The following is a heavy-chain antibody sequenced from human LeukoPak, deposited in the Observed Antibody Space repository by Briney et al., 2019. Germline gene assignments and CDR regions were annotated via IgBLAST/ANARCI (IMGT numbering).Heavy chain of an antibody. D-gene: IGHD2-21*02. J-gene: IGHJ4*02. CDR2: ISGSGGST. CDR1: GFTFSSYA. V-gene: IGHV3-23*01. CDR3: GRDGVTSSVDY. Sequence: GGSLRLSCAASGFTFSSYAMSWVRQAPGKGLEWVSAISGSGGSTYYADSVKGRFTISRDNSKNTLYLQMNSLRAEDTAIYYCGRDGVTSSVDYWGQGTLVTVSS.